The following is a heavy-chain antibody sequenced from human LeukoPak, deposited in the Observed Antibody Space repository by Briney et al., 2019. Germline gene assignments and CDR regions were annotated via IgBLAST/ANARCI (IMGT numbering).Heavy chain of an antibody. CDR2: IYSGCST. Sequence: PGGSLRLFCAASGFTDSSNYMRWLRQAPGKGLAWVSVIYSGCSTYYADSVKGRFTISRDNSKNTLYLQMNSLRAEDTAVYYCARDTSGYYGSGSYSSLGYFDYWGQGTLVTVSS. V-gene: IGHV3-66*01. CDR3: ARDTSGYYGSGSYSSLGYFDY. D-gene: IGHD3-10*01. J-gene: IGHJ4*02. CDR1: GFTDSSNY.